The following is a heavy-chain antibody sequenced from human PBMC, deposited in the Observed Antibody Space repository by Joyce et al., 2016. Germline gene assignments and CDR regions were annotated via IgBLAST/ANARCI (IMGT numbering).Heavy chain of an antibody. V-gene: IGHV3-23*01. CDR2: ISASGGST. Sequence: EVQLLESGGGLVQPGGSLRLSCAASGFTFRSYAMSWVRQAPGKGLEWVSTISASGGSTYYADSVKGRFTISRDNSEDSLYLHMNSLRAEDTAVYYCATWAPTNYDFWSGYSYYFDNWGQGTLVTVSS. CDR3: ATWAPTNYDFWSGYSYYFDN. J-gene: IGHJ4*02. CDR1: GFTFRSYA. D-gene: IGHD3-3*01.